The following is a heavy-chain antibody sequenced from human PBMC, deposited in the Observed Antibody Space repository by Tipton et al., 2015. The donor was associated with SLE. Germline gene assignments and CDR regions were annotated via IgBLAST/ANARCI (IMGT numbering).Heavy chain of an antibody. CDR2: IYTSGST. Sequence: TLSLTCTVSGGSISSGSYYWSWIRQPAGKGLEWIGRIYTSGSTNYNPSLKSRVTISVGTSKNQFSLKLSSVTAADTAVYYCARAGEGIAAWGQGTLVTVSS. D-gene: IGHD6-13*01. CDR1: GGSISSGSYY. J-gene: IGHJ5*02. CDR3: ARAGEGIAA. V-gene: IGHV4-61*02.